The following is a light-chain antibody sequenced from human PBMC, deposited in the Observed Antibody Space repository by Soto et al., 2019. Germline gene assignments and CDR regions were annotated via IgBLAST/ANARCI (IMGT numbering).Light chain of an antibody. Sequence: DIQMTQSPSTLSASVGDSVTITCRASQSISPWLAWYQQKPGKAPTLLIYKASSLEGGVPSRFSGSGSGTDFNITISSLQPDDFATYYCQQYNTYPLTGGGGTTVEIK. J-gene: IGKJ4*01. CDR1: QSISPW. CDR2: KAS. V-gene: IGKV1-5*03. CDR3: QQYNTYPLT.